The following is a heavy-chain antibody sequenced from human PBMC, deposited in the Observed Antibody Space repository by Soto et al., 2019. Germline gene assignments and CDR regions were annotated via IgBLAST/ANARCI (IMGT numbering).Heavy chain of an antibody. J-gene: IGHJ6*02. CDR3: AKCLLRDYYYVYGVDV. CDR2: VTSNGGTA. Sequence: EVQLLESGGGLVQPGGYLRLSCAASGFAFNTYAMAWVRQAPGKGPEWVSSVTSNGGTAFYADSVTGRFTISRDNSMSTLYLRLNSLGPEDTAISYCAKCLLRDYYYVYGVDVWGQGTTVTVS. CDR1: GFAFNTYA. V-gene: IGHV3-23*01. D-gene: IGHD2-15*01.